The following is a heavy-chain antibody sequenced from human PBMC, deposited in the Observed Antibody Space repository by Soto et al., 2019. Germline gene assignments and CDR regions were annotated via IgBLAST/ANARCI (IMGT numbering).Heavy chain of an antibody. CDR3: ARGGFVVVGPSLDY. CDR1: GFTFSSYA. D-gene: IGHD2-15*01. Sequence: GGSLRLSCAASGFTFSSYAMHWVRQAPGKGLEWVAVISYNGNNKYYADSVKGRFTISRDTSKNTLYLQMNSLRAEDTAVYYCARGGFVVVGPSLDYWGQGTLVTVSS. V-gene: IGHV3-30-3*01. CDR2: ISYNGNNK. J-gene: IGHJ4*02.